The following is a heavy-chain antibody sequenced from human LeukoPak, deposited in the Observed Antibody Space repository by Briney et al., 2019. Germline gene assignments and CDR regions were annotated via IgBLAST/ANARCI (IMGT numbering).Heavy chain of an antibody. CDR2: ISGSGGST. D-gene: IGHD6-19*01. V-gene: IGHV3-23*01. Sequence: PGGSLRLSCAASGFTFSSYAMSWVRQAPGKGLEWVSAISGSGGSTYYADSVKGRFTISRDNSKNTLYLLMNSLRAEDTAVYYCAKDFGWVVPAQPYYYGMDVWGQGTTVTVSS. CDR3: AKDFGWVVPAQPYYYGMDV. J-gene: IGHJ6*02. CDR1: GFTFSSYA.